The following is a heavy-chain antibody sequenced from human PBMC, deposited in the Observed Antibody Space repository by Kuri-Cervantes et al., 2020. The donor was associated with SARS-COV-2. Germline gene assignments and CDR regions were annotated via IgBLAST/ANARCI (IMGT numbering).Heavy chain of an antibody. CDR1: GGSISSGGYY. V-gene: IGHV4-31*02. J-gene: IGHJ6*02. CDR3: ARVPFWSGYYKDYYYYGVDV. D-gene: IGHD3-3*01. CDR2: IYYSGST. Sequence: LRLSCTVSGGSISSGGYYWSWIRQHPGKGLEWIGYIYYSGSTYYNPSLKSRVTISVDTSKNQFSLKLSSVTAADTAVYYCARVPFWSGYYKDYYYYGVDVWGQGTTVTVSS.